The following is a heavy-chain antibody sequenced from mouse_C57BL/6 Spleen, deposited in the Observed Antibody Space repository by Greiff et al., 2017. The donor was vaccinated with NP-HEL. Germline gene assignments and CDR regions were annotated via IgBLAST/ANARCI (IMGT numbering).Heavy chain of an antibody. CDR3: ARRTYYYGSSYDYYAMDY. CDR2: IDPSDSYT. D-gene: IGHD1-1*01. Sequence: VQLQQPGAELVMPGASVKLSCKASGYTFTSYWMHWVKQRPGQGLEWIGEIDPSDSYTNYNQKFKGKSTLTVDKSSSTAYMQLSSLTSEDSAVYYCARRTYYYGSSYDYYAMDYWGQGTSVTVSS. J-gene: IGHJ4*01. CDR1: GYTFTSYW. V-gene: IGHV1-69*01.